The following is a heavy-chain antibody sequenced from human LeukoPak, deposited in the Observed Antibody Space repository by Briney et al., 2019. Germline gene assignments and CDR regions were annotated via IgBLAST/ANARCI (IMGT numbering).Heavy chain of an antibody. J-gene: IGHJ4*02. CDR2: INHSGST. D-gene: IGHD3-16*02. V-gene: IGHV4-34*01. Sequence: SETLSLTCAVYGGSFSGYYWSWIRQPPGKGLEWIGEINHSGSTNYNPSLKSRVTISVDTSKNQFSLKLSSVTAADTAVYYCARGRDDYVWGSYRRPPFDYWGQGTLVTVSS. CDR1: GGSFSGYY. CDR3: ARGRDDYVWGSYRRPPFDY.